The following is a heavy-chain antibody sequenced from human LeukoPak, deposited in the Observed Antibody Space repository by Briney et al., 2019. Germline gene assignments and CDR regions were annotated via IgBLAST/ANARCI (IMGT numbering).Heavy chain of an antibody. D-gene: IGHD6-19*01. J-gene: IGHJ4*02. CDR2: INHSGST. Sequence: SETLSLTCAVYGGSFSGYYWSWIRQPPGKGLEWIGEINHSGSTNYNPSLKSRVTISVDTSKNQFSLKLSSVTAADTAVYYCARAHSSGWYLDYWGQGTLVTVSS. CDR3: ARAHSSGWYLDY. CDR1: GGSFSGYY. V-gene: IGHV4-34*01.